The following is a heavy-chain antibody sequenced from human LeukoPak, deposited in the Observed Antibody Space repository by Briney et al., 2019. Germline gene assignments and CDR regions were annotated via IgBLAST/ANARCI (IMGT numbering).Heavy chain of an antibody. CDR2: IYNSGST. Sequence: SETLSLTCTVSGSSISNYYWSWIRQPPGKGLEWIGYIYNSGSTNYNPSLKSRVTISVDTSKNQFSLKLSSVTAADTAVYYCARVVVAAGYYYYYMDVWGKGTTVTVSS. D-gene: IGHD2-2*01. J-gene: IGHJ6*03. V-gene: IGHV4-59*01. CDR3: ARVVVAAGYYYYYMDV. CDR1: GSSISNYY.